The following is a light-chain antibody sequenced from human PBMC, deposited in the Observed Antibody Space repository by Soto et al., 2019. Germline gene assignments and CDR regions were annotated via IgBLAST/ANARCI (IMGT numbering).Light chain of an antibody. CDR1: SRDVGGSNS. V-gene: IGLV2-14*01. Sequence: QSVLTQAASVSGSPGQSITISCTGTSRDVGGSNSVSWYQQHPGKAPKLLIYDVTNRPSGVSNHFSGSKSGNTASLTISGLQAEDEADYYCSSYTSSSTVLFGGGTKLTVL. J-gene: IGLJ2*01. CDR2: DVT. CDR3: SSYTSSSTVL.